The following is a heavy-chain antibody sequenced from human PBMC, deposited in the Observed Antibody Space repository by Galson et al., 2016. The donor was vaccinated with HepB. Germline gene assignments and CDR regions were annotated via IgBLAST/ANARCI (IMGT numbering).Heavy chain of an antibody. CDR3: ARDDYSGGRGSPDY. J-gene: IGHJ4*02. Sequence: SLRLSCAASGFTFSNYAMSWVRQAPGKGLEWVSGINRYGATTGYAASVKGRFTISRDNSNNTLYLQMNSLTTEDTAVYYCARDDYSGGRGSPDYWGQGTRGTVSS. D-gene: IGHD4/OR15-4a*01. V-gene: IGHV3-23*01. CDR1: GFTFSNYA. CDR2: INRYGATT.